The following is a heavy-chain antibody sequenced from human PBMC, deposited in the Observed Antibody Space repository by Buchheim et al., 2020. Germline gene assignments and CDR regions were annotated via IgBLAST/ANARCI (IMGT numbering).Heavy chain of an antibody. CDR3: ARQPDYYDSSGYSTYFDY. CDR2: IYYSGST. V-gene: IGHV4-39*01. CDR1: GGSISSSSYY. D-gene: IGHD3-22*01. Sequence: QLQLQESGPGLVKPSETLSLTCTVSGGSISSSSYYWGWIRQPPGKGLEWIGSIYYSGSTYYNPSLKSRVTISVDPSKNQFSLKLSSVTAADTAVYYCARQPDYYDSSGYSTYFDYWGQGTL. J-gene: IGHJ4*02.